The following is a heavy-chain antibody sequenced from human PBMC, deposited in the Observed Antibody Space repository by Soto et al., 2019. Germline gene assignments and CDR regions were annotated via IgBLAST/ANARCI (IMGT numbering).Heavy chain of an antibody. CDR2: IYHSGST. J-gene: IGHJ4*02. D-gene: IGHD3-22*01. Sequence: SETLSLTCAVSGGSISSGGYSWSWIRQPPGKGLEWIGYIYHSGSTYYNPSLKSRVTISVDGSKNQFSLKLSSVTAADTAVYYCARGVGYYDSSGYYLPYFDYWGQGTLVTVSS. CDR3: ARGVGYYDSSGYYLPYFDY. V-gene: IGHV4-30-2*01. CDR1: GGSISSGGYS.